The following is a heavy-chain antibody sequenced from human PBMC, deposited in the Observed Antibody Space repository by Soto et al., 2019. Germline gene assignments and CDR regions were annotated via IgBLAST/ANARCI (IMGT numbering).Heavy chain of an antibody. V-gene: IGHV3-30-3*01. CDR3: ARGYFYGDYLRNFDY. J-gene: IGHJ4*02. CDR2: ISYDGSNK. Sequence: QVQLVESGGGVVQPGRSLRLSCAASGFTFSSYAMHWVRQASGKGLEWVAVISYDGSNKYYADSVKGRFTISRDNSKNTLYLQMNSLRAEDTAVYYCARGYFYGDYLRNFDYWGQGTLVTVSS. D-gene: IGHD4-17*01. CDR1: GFTFSSYA.